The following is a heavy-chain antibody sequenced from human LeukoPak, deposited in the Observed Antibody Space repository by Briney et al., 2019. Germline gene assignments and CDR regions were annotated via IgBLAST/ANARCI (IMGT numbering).Heavy chain of an antibody. CDR1: GFTVSSNY. CDR3: AKVNDGAYTYFDY. V-gene: IGHV3-53*01. J-gene: IGHJ4*02. Sequence: GGSLRLSCAASGFTVSSNYMSWVRQAPGKGLEWVSIIYSGGSTYYADSVKGRFTISRDDSKNTLYLQMNSLRAEDTAVYYCAKVNDGAYTYFDYWGQGTLVTVSS. D-gene: IGHD3-16*01. CDR2: IYSGGST.